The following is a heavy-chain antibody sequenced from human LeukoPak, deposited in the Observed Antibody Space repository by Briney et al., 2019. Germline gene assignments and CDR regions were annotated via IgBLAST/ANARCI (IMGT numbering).Heavy chain of an antibody. Sequence: SDTLPLICTVSGRSIGSYYRNWIRQPAGKGLAWIECIFTSVIANNNTSLKSRVTMSVETSKNQCSLNLSSVTAADTAVYYCAREISGTYYNPLGYMNVWGKGTSVTASS. CDR2: IFTSVIA. CDR3: AREISGTYYNPLGYMNV. J-gene: IGHJ6*03. V-gene: IGHV4-4*07. D-gene: IGHD3-10*01. CDR1: GRSIGSYY.